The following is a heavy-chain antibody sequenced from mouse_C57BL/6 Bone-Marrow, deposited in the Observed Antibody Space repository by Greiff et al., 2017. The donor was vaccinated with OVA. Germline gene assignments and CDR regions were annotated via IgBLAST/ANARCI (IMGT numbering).Heavy chain of an antibody. J-gene: IGHJ4*01. CDR2: IYPGDGDT. CDR1: GYAFSSSW. V-gene: IGHV1-82*01. Sequence: QVQLQQSGPELVKPGASVKISCKASGYAFSSSWMNWVKQRPGKGLEWIGRIYPGDGDTTYNGKFKGKATLTADKSSSTAYMQLSSLTSEDSAVCFCARWSDAYAMDYWGQGTSVTVSS. CDR3: ARWSDAYAMDY.